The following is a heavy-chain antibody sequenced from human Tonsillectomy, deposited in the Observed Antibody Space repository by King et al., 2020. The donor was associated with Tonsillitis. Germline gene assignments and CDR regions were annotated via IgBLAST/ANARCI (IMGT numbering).Heavy chain of an antibody. J-gene: IGHJ6*02. D-gene: IGHD6-19*01. CDR2: ISYDGSNK. Sequence: VQLVESGGGVVQPGRSLRLSCAASGFTFSSYGMHWVRQAPGKGLEWVAVISYDGSNKYYADSVKGRFTISRDNSKNTLYLQMNSLRAEDTAVYYCAKPDGLAVAGTVVGYYYYGMDVWGQGPTVTVSS. CDR3: AKPDGLAVAGTVVGYYYYGMDV. V-gene: IGHV3-30*18. CDR1: GFTFSSYG.